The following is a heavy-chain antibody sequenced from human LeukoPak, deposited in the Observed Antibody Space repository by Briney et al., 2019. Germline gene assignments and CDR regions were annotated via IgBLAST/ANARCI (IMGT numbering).Heavy chain of an antibody. J-gene: IGHJ5*02. Sequence: GGSLRLSCAASGFTFSSYWMSWVRQAPGKGLEWVANIKQDGSEKYYVDSVKGRFTISGDNAKNSLYLQMNSLRAEDTAVYYCARDQIWFGDGGWFDPWGQGTLVTVSS. V-gene: IGHV3-7*03. CDR3: ARDQIWFGDGGWFDP. CDR2: IKQDGSEK. CDR1: GFTFSSYW. D-gene: IGHD3-10*01.